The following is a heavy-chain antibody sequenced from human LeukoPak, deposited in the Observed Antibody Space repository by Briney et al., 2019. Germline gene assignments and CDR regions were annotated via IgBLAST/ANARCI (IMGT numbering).Heavy chain of an antibody. V-gene: IGHV3-66*03. CDR1: GFSVSNYY. CDR3: ARDRAVTQDWVEFDP. CDR2: IRDSGET. D-gene: IGHD4-17*01. J-gene: IGHJ5*02. Sequence: GGSLRLSCAASGFSVSNYYMSWVRQAPGKGLEWVSIIRDSGETFYADSVKGRFTISRDNSKNTMYLQMNRLRVEDTAVYFCARDRAVTQDWVEFDPWGQGTLVTVSS.